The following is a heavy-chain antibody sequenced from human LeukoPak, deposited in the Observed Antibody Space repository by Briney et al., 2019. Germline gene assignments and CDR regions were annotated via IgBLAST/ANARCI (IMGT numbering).Heavy chain of an antibody. CDR2: ISGSGGST. CDR3: AKDLKFLADPFYDYVWGSYY. J-gene: IGHJ4*02. V-gene: IGHV3-23*01. Sequence: GGSLRLSCAASGFTFSSYAMSWVRQAPGKGLEWVSAISGSGGSTYYADSVKGRFTISRDNSKNTLYLQMNSLRAEDTAVYYCAKDLKFLADPFYDYVWGSYYCGQRNLVTASS. D-gene: IGHD3-16*01. CDR1: GFTFSSYA.